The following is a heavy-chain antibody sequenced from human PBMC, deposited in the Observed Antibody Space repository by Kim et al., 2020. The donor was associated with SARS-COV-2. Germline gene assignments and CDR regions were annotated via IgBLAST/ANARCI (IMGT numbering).Heavy chain of an antibody. V-gene: IGHV3-21*01. CDR3: ARFEGYGMDV. CDR2: SYI. D-gene: IGHD3-9*01. Sequence: SYIYYADSAKGRFTISRDNAKSSLFLQMNCLRVEDTGFYYCARFEGYGMDVWGQGTTVTVSS. J-gene: IGHJ6*02.